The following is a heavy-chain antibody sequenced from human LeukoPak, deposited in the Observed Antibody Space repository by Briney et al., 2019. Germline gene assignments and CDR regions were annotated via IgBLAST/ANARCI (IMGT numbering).Heavy chain of an antibody. V-gene: IGHV4-59*02. D-gene: IGHD4-23*01. CDR1: GGSVSSYY. J-gene: IGHJ6*02. Sequence: SETLSLTCTVSGGSVSSYYWSWIRQPPGKGLEWIGYIYYSGSTNYNPSLKSRVTISVDTSKNQFSLKLSSVTAADTAVYYCARAAKVVTTFRYYYYGMDVWGQGTTVTVSS. CDR2: IYYSGST. CDR3: ARAAKVVTTFRYYYYGMDV.